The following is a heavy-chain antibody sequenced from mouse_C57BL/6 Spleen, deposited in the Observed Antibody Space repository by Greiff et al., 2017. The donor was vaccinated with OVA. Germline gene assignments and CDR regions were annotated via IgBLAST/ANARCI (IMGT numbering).Heavy chain of an antibody. D-gene: IGHD4-1*01. CDR3: ARGRWEFAY. J-gene: IGHJ3*01. CDR1: GFTFSSYA. CDR2: ISDGGSYT. V-gene: IGHV5-4*01. Sequence: EVQGVESGGGLVKPGGSLKLSCAASGFTFSSYAMSWVRQTPEKRLEWVATISDGGSYTYYPDNVKGRFTISRDNAKNNLYLQMSHLKSEDTAMYYCARGRWEFAYWGQGTLVTVSA.